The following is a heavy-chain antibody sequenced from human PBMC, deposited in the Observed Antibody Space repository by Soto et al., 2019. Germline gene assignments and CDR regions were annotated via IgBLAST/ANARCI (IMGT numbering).Heavy chain of an antibody. J-gene: IGHJ4*02. D-gene: IGHD4-17*01. CDR2: IVREGTEQ. Sequence: QAPGKGLEWLAVIVREGTEQYYADSVKGRFTISRDNSKNTLYLQVNSLRVDDTAVYYCARDDDYPDNGFDYWGQGTLLTVSS. V-gene: IGHV3-33*01. CDR3: ARDDDYPDNGFDY.